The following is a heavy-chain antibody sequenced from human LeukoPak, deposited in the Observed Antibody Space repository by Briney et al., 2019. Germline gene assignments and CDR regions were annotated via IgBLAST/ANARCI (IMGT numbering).Heavy chain of an antibody. CDR1: GFTFRSYA. D-gene: IGHD3-16*01. J-gene: IGHJ4*02. CDR3: AKGYYDYVWGSYYFDY. V-gene: IGHV3-23*01. CDR2: ISGSGGST. Sequence: PGGSLRLSCAASGFTFRSYAMSWVRQAPGKGLEWVSAISGSGGSTYYADSVKGRFTISRDNSKNTLYLQMNSLRAEDTAVYYCAKGYYDYVWGSYYFDYWGQGTLVTLSS.